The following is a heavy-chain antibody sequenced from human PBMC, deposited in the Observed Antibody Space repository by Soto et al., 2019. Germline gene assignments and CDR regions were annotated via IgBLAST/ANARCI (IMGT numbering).Heavy chain of an antibody. D-gene: IGHD2-8*01. Sequence: SETLSLTCAVSGGSLSSSSCWSCVRQPPGKTLEWLGEIFYSGSTKYNPSLNSRVTISADQSKNDFSLRLSSVTAADTAVYYCVHHGGVPYYHDFWGQGMLVTVSS. CDR1: GGSLSSSSC. CDR3: VHHGGVPYYHDF. CDR2: IFYSGST. J-gene: IGHJ4*02. V-gene: IGHV4-4*02.